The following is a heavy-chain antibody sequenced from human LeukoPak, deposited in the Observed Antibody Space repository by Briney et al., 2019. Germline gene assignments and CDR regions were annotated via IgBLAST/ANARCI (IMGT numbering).Heavy chain of an antibody. CDR3: ARADGSGSYDY. CDR2: ISSSSSTI. Sequence: GGSLRLSCAASGFTFSSYSMNWVRQAPGKGLEWVSYISSSSSTIYYADSVKGRFTISRDNAKNSLYLQMNSLRAEDTAVYYCARADGSGSYDYWSQGTLVTVSS. V-gene: IGHV3-48*01. CDR1: GFTFSSYS. D-gene: IGHD3-10*01. J-gene: IGHJ4*02.